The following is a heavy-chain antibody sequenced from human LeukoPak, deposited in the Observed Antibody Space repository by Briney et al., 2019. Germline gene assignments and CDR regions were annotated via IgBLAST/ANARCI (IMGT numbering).Heavy chain of an antibody. J-gene: IGHJ3*02. V-gene: IGHV3-30*04. CDR3: ARDSPLRGYSYGYNAFDI. Sequence: GGSLRLSCAASGFTFSSYAMNWVRQAPGKGLEWVALISYDGRNKYYADSVKGRFTISRDNAKNSLYLQMNSLRAEDTAVYYCARDSPLRGYSYGYNAFDIWGQGTMVTVSS. CDR1: GFTFSSYA. CDR2: ISYDGRNK. D-gene: IGHD5-18*01.